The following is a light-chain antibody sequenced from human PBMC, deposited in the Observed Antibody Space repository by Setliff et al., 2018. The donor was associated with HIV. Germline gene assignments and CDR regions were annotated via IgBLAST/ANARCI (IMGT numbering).Light chain of an antibody. CDR3: SSYAITNTLP. V-gene: IGLV2-14*01. J-gene: IGLJ1*01. Sequence: QSVLAQPASVSGSPGQSITISCTGTSSDVGGYSYVSWYQQHPGKAPKLIIYEVTSRPSGVSHRFSGSKSGNTASLTISGLQAEDEADYYCSSYAITNTLPFGTGTKVTVL. CDR1: SSDVGGYSY. CDR2: EVT.